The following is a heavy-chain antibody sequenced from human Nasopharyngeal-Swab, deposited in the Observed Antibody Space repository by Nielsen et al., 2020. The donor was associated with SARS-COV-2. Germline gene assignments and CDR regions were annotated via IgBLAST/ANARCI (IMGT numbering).Heavy chain of an antibody. Sequence: SLKISCAASGFTFEDYAMHWVRQAPGKGLEWVSGISWNSGSIGYADSVKGRFTISRDNAKNSLYLQMNSLRVEDTALYYCAKADRSGYWGQGTLVTASS. CDR2: ISWNSGSI. J-gene: IGHJ4*02. CDR3: AKADRSGY. V-gene: IGHV3-9*01. D-gene: IGHD3-10*01. CDR1: GFTFEDYA.